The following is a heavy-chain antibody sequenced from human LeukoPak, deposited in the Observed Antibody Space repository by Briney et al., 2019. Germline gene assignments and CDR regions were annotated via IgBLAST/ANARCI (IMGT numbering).Heavy chain of an antibody. V-gene: IGHV5-51*01. J-gene: IGHJ5*01. CDR3: ARGDVVRGVSWFDS. CDR2: IYPGDSDT. D-gene: IGHD2-21*02. CDR1: GYAFTSYW. Sequence: GESLQISCQGSGYAFTSYWIGWVRRMPVKGVEWRGSIYPGDSDTKYSPSFQGQVTISVDKSTNTAYLQWKSLKASDTAMYYCARGDVVRGVSWFDSWGQGALVTVSS.